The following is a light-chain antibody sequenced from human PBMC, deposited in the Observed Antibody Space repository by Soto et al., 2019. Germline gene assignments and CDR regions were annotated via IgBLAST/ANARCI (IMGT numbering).Light chain of an antibody. Sequence: SYDLTQPPSVSVAPGQTARIAFGGNNIGYKSVHWYRQKPGQAPVLVVYDDSDRPSGIPERFSGSNSGNTATLTISRVEAGDEADYYCQVWESSSDYVFGTGTKVTVL. J-gene: IGLJ1*01. CDR1: NIGYKS. CDR2: DDS. V-gene: IGLV3-21*02. CDR3: QVWESSSDYV.